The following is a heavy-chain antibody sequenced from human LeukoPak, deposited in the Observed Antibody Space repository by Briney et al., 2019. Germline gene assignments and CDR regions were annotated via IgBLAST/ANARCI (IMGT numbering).Heavy chain of an antibody. CDR2: ISYDGSNK. Sequence: GRSLRLSCAASGFTFSSYAMHWVRQAPGKVLEWVAVISYDGSNKYYADSVKGRFTISRDNSKNTLYLQMNSLRAEDTAVYYCARDQRAGIGDYDSSGYFSYAFDIWGQGTMVTVSS. J-gene: IGHJ3*02. D-gene: IGHD3-22*01. V-gene: IGHV3-30-3*01. CDR1: GFTFSSYA. CDR3: ARDQRAGIGDYDSSGYFSYAFDI.